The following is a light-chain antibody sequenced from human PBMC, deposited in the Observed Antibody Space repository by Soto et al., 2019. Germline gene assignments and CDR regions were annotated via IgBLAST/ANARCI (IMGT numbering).Light chain of an antibody. J-gene: IGLJ1*01. CDR1: ALPTKY. Sequence: SYELTQSPSVSVSPGQTARITCSGDALPTKYVYWYQLRPGQAPLLIVYKDNERPSGIPERFSGSSSGPTATLTISGVQAEDEADYYCQSIDGTGSLYVFGGGTKVTVL. CDR3: QSIDGTGSLYV. V-gene: IGLV3-25*03. CDR2: KDN.